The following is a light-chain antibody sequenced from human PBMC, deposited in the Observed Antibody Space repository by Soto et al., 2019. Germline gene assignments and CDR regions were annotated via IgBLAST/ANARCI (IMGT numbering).Light chain of an antibody. Sequence: EIVMTQSPATLSVSPGERATLSCRASQSVSSKLAWYQQKPGQAPRLLIYAASTRATGIPDRFCGSGSGTEFTLPITSPQSEDFAVYYCQQYSNWPPYPFGQGTKLEIK. V-gene: IGKV3-15*01. J-gene: IGKJ2*01. CDR2: AAS. CDR3: QQYSNWPPYP. CDR1: QSVSSK.